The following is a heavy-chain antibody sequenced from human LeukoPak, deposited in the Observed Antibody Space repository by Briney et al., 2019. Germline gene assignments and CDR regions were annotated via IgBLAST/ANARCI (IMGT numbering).Heavy chain of an antibody. CDR2: IYTSGST. V-gene: IGHV4-4*09. CDR1: GGSISSYY. D-gene: IGHD6-13*01. CDR3: ARRGSTALFAY. Sequence: SETLSLTCTVSGGSISSYYWSWIRQPPGKGLEWIGYIYTSGSTNYNPSLKSRVTISVDTSKNQFSLKLSSVTAADTAVYYCARRGSTALFAYWGHGTLVTVSS. J-gene: IGHJ4*01.